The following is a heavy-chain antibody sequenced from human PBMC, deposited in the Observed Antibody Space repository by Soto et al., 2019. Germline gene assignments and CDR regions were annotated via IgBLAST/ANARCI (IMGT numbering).Heavy chain of an antibody. J-gene: IGHJ4*02. CDR1: GYTFTSYG. V-gene: IGHV1-18*01. CDR3: ARSVKSGYSYGYLDY. CDR2: ISAYNGNT. D-gene: IGHD5-18*01. Sequence: QVQLVQSGAEVKKPGASVKVSCKASGYTFTSYGISWVRQAPGQGLEWMGWISAYNGNTNYAQKLQGRVTMTTDTPTSTAYMGLRSLRSDDTAVYYCARSVKSGYSYGYLDYWGQGTLVTVSS.